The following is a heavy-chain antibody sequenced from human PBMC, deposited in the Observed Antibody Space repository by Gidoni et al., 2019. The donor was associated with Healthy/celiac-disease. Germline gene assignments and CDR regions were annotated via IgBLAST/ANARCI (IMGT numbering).Heavy chain of an antibody. D-gene: IGHD2-15*01. CDR2: IYWDDDK. CDR3: AHTYCSGGSCYSNYFDY. V-gene: IGHV2-5*02. CDR1: GFSLSTSGVG. J-gene: IGHJ4*02. Sequence: QITLKESGPTLVKPTQTLTLTCTFSGFSLSTSGVGVGWIRQPPGKALEWLALIYWDDDKRYSPSLKSRLTITKDTSKNQVVLTMTNMDPVDTATYYCAHTYCSGGSCYSNYFDYWGQGTLVTVSS.